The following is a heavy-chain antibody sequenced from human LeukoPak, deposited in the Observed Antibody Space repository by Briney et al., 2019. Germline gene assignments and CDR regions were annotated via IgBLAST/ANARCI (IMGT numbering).Heavy chain of an antibody. CDR2: ISSSGSTI. CDR1: GFTFSDYY. V-gene: IGHV3-11*01. J-gene: IGHJ4*02. Sequence: GGSLRLSCAASGFTFSDYYKSWIRQAPGKGLEWVSYISSSGSTIYYADSVKGRFTISRDNAKNSLYLQMNSLRGEDTAVYYCSFSMVRGVIGTYYFDFWGQGTLVTVSS. D-gene: IGHD3-10*01. CDR3: SFSMVRGVIGTYYFDF.